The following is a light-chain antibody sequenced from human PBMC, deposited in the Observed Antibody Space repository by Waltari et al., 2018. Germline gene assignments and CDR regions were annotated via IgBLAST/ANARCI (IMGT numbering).Light chain of an antibody. CDR2: HYSDSSR. Sequence: QPVLTQPPSLSASPGASARLPCTLTSDVSVGTKNIYWFQKKAGRAPRLFLYHYSDSSRKLCPGFPNRVSASKQTSTNTAFLVISGLQPEDEADYYCQLAANGGWVFGGGTRLTVL. V-gene: IGLV5-37*01. CDR1: SDVSVGTKN. CDR3: QLAANGGWV. J-gene: IGLJ3*02.